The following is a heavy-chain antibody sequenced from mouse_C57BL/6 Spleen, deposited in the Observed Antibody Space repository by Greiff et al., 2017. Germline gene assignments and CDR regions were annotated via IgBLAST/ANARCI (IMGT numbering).Heavy chain of an antibody. D-gene: IGHD2-12*01. Sequence: EVQLQQPGPELVTPGASVKLSCKASGYTFTDYCMHWVQQSPGQSLEWIGVINPYNGDTSYNQKFKGKATLTVDKSSSTAYMQLRSLTSEDSAVYYCERGEYDSYAFDYWGQGTTLTVSS. J-gene: IGHJ2*01. V-gene: IGHV1-26*01. CDR2: INPYNGDT. CDR1: GYTFTDYC. CDR3: ERGEYDSYAFDY.